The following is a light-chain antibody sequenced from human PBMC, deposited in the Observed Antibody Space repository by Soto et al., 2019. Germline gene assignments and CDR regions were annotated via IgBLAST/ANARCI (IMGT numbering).Light chain of an antibody. Sequence: QSALTQPASVSGSPGQSITISCTGTSSDVGGYNYVSWYQQHPGKAPKLMIYDVSNRPSGVSNRFSGSKSGNTASLTISGPQADDEADYYCSSYTSSSTYVFGTGTKLTVL. CDR2: DVS. CDR3: SSYTSSSTYV. CDR1: SSDVGGYNY. V-gene: IGLV2-14*01. J-gene: IGLJ1*01.